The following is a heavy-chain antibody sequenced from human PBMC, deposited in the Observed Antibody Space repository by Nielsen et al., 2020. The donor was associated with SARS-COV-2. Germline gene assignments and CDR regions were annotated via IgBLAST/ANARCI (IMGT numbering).Heavy chain of an antibody. V-gene: IGHV3-72*01. CDR1: GFTVSGHY. CDR3: ARDVSGGNPCD. CDR2: IGNTPNTYTT. J-gene: IGHJ4*02. D-gene: IGHD1-26*01. Sequence: GESLKISCTVSGFTVSGHYMDWVRQAPGKGLEGIGRIGNTPNTYTTQYAASVKGRFTITRDDSTNSMYLQMNSLKTDDTAVYYCARDVSGGNPCDWGQGTLVTVSS.